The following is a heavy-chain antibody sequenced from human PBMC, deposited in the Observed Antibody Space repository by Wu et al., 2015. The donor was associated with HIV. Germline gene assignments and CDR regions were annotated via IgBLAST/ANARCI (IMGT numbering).Heavy chain of an antibody. D-gene: IGHD3-9*01. Sequence: QVQLVQSGAEVKKPGSSVKVSCKASGGTFSSYAISWVRQAPGQGLEWMGGIIPIFGTANYAQKFQGRVTITTDESTSTAYMELSSLRSEDTAVYYCARVRYDILTGYLNWFDPWGQGTLVTVSS. V-gene: IGHV1-69*05. J-gene: IGHJ5*02. CDR2: IIPIFGTA. CDR3: ARVRYDILTGYLNWFDP. CDR1: GGTFSSYA.